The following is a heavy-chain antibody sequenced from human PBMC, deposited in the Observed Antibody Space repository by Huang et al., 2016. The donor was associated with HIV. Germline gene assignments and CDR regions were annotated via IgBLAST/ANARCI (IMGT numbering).Heavy chain of an antibody. CDR2: INSEGSNT. V-gene: IGHV3-74*01. J-gene: IGHJ4*02. CDR1: GFSISSYG. CDR3: ARDPRIQSWLNFFDY. Sequence: EVQLVESGGGLVQPGGSLRLSCAASGFSISSYGMHWVRQAPGKGRVWVTRINSEGSNTSYADSVKGRFTISRYNAKNTLYLQMNRLRAEDTAVYYCARDPRIQSWLNFFDYWGQGTLVSVSS. D-gene: IGHD3-22*01.